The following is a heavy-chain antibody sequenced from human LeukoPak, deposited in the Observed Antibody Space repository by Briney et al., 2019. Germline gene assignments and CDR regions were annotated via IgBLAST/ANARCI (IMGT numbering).Heavy chain of an antibody. CDR3: ARETSFRYYDFWSGWDY. J-gene: IGHJ4*02. CDR2: IYHSGST. V-gene: IGHV4-30-2*01. Sequence: SETLSLTCAVSGGSISSGGYSWSWIRQPPGKGLEWIGYIYHSGSTYYNPSLKSRVTISVDRSKNQFSLQLNSVTPEDTAVYYCARETSFRYYDFWSGWDYWGQGTLVTVSS. D-gene: IGHD3-3*01. CDR1: GGSISSGGYS.